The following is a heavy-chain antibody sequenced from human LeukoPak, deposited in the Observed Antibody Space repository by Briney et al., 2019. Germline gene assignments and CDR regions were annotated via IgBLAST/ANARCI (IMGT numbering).Heavy chain of an antibody. CDR3: AGSPPGVPAARESDYYYYGMDV. V-gene: IGHV5-10-1*01. CDR1: GYSFTSYW. J-gene: IGHJ6*04. Sequence: GESLKISCKGSGYSFTSYWISWVRQMPGKGLEWMGRIDPSDSYTNYSPSFQGHVTISADKSISTAYLQWSSLKASDTTMYYCAGSPPGVPAARESDYYYYGMDVWGKGTTVTVSS. D-gene: IGHD2-2*01. CDR2: IDPSDSYT.